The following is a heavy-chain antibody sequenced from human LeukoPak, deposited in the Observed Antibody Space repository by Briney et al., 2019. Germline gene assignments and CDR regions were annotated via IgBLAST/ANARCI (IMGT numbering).Heavy chain of an antibody. D-gene: IGHD6-19*01. J-gene: IGHJ4*02. CDR1: GFAFSSYA. Sequence: GGSLRLSCAASGFAFSSYAMHWVRQAPGKGLEWVAVISYDGSNKYYADSVKGRFTISRDNSKNTLYLQMNSLRAEDTAVYYCAREAVAGTYYFDYWGQGTLVTVSS. CDR2: ISYDGSNK. V-gene: IGHV3-30*04. CDR3: AREAVAGTYYFDY.